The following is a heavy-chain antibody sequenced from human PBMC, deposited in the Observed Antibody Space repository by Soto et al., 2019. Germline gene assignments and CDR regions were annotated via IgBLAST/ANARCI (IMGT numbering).Heavy chain of an antibody. CDR2: IYRTGST. CDR3: ASRDPGTSADY. CDR1: GGSFTSNNC. V-gene: IGHV4-4*02. D-gene: IGHD1-7*01. J-gene: IGHJ4*02. Sequence: PSETLSLTCAVSGGSFTSNNCWTWVRQPPGQGLEWIGEIYRTGSTNYNPYLKSRVNISLDKSENQFSLKVTSLTDADTAVYYCASRDPGTSADYWGQGTLVTVSS.